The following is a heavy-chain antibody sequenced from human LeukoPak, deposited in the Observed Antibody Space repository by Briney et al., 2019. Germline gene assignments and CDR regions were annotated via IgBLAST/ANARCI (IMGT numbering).Heavy chain of an antibody. Sequence: SQTLSLTCAISGDSVSSNTGIWNWVRQSPSRGLEWLGRTYYRSKWFIDYALSVKGRMAINPDTSKNQFSLQLNSVTPEDTAVYYCARDKVLNGFDIWGQGTMVTVSS. CDR3: ARDKVLNGFDI. D-gene: IGHD2-8*02. J-gene: IGHJ3*02. CDR2: TYYRSKWFI. CDR1: GDSVSSNTGI. V-gene: IGHV6-1*01.